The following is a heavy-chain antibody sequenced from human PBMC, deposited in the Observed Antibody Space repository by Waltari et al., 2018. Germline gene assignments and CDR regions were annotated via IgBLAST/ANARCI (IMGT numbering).Heavy chain of an antibody. J-gene: IGHJ4*02. Sequence: EVQLVESGGGLVQPGGSLRLSCAASGFTFSSYWMIWVRQAPGKGLEWVANIKQDGSEKYYVDSVKGRFTISRDNAKNSLYLQMNSLRAEDTAVYYCARYCSGGSCRFDYWGQGTLVTVSS. V-gene: IGHV3-7*01. CDR3: ARYCSGGSCRFDY. D-gene: IGHD2-15*01. CDR1: GFTFSSYW. CDR2: IKQDGSEK.